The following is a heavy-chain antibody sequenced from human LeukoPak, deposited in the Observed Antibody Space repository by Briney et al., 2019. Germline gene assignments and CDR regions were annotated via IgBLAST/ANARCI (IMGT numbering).Heavy chain of an antibody. J-gene: IGHJ4*02. D-gene: IGHD2-2*01. CDR2: ISYDGSNK. CDR1: GFTFSSYA. V-gene: IGHV3-30-3*01. CDR3: ATTSPYLTTAYEDDY. Sequence: PGGSLRLSCAASGFTFSSYAMHWVRQAPGKGLEWVAVISYDGSNKYYADSVKGRFTISRDNSKNTLYLQMNSLRAEDTAVYYCATTSPYLTTAYEDDYWGQGTLVTVSS.